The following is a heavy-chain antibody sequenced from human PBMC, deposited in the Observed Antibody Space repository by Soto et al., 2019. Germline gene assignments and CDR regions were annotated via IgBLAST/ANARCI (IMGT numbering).Heavy chain of an antibody. CDR2: ISSSGSTA. CDR1: GFTLSRFE. V-gene: IGHV3-48*03. CDR3: KREAWCPYLSFY. D-gene: IGHD2-15*01. J-gene: IGHJ4*02. Sequence: PGGSLRLSCAASGFTLSRFELHWVRQAPGKGLEWISYISSSGSTAYYASSVEGRFTISRDNANNSVYLQMDSLRAEETALYYSKREAWCPYLSFYWGQGALVTVSS.